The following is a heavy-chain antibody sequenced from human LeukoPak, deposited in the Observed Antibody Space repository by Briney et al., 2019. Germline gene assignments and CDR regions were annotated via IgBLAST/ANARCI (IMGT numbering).Heavy chain of an antibody. Sequence: SQTLSLTCVISGDSVSSNSAAWNWIRQSPSRGLEWLGRTYYRSKWNNDYAVSVKSRITINPDTSKNQFSLQLNSVTPEDTAVYYCARDTGYCSAGDCYNFDYWGQGTLVTVSS. J-gene: IGHJ4*02. CDR3: ARDTGYCSAGDCYNFDY. CDR1: GDSVSSNSAA. D-gene: IGHD2-15*01. CDR2: TYYRSKWNN. V-gene: IGHV6-1*01.